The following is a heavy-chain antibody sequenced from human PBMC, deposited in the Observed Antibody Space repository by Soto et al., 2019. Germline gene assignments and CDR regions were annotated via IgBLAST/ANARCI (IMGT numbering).Heavy chain of an antibody. J-gene: IGHJ3*02. Sequence: ASVKVSCKASGGTSSSYAISWVRQAPGQGLEWMGGIIPIFGTANYAQKFQGRVTITADESTSTAYMELSSLRSEDTAVYYCARPTWIQLWDDAFDIWGQGTMVTVSS. D-gene: IGHD5-18*01. V-gene: IGHV1-69*13. CDR3: ARPTWIQLWDDAFDI. CDR1: GGTSSSYA. CDR2: IIPIFGTA.